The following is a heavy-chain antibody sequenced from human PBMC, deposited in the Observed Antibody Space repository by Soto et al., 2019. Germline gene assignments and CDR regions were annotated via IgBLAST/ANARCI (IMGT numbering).Heavy chain of an antibody. CDR1: GGSISSGGYY. J-gene: IGHJ5*02. V-gene: IGHV4-31*03. CDR3: ARFWWFGESVRLNWFDP. Sequence: SETLSLTCTVSGGSISSGGYYWSWIRQHPGKGLEWIGYIYYSGSTYYNPSLKSRVTISVDTSKNQFSLKLSSVTAADTAVYYCARFWWFGESVRLNWFDPWGQGTLVTVSS. D-gene: IGHD3-10*01. CDR2: IYYSGST.